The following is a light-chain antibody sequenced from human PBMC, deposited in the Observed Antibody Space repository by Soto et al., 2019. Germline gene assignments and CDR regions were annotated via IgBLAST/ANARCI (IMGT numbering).Light chain of an antibody. Sequence: EIVLTQSPATLSLSPGEKATLSCRASQSVGNYLAWYQHKRGQPPRLLIYSASSRAAGIPARFSGSGSGTDFTLTISSLEPEDFAVYYCQQRSNGPFTFGPGTKVDIK. CDR2: SAS. V-gene: IGKV3-11*01. CDR1: QSVGNY. CDR3: QQRSNGPFT. J-gene: IGKJ3*01.